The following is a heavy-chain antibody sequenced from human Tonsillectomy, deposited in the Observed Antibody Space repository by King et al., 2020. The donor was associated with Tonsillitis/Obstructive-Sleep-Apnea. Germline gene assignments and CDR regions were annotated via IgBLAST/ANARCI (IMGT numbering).Heavy chain of an antibody. Sequence: VQLVESGGGLVQPGGSLRLSCAASGFTFSSYAMSWVRQAPGKGLEWVSAISGSGGSTYYADSVKGRFTISRENSKNTMYLQMNSLRAECTPVYYCAKAPSEGELLYFFDYWGQGTLVTVSS. J-gene: IGHJ4*02. V-gene: IGHV3-23*04. CDR3: AKAPSEGELLYFFDY. CDR1: GFTFSSYA. CDR2: ISGSGGST. D-gene: IGHD1-26*01.